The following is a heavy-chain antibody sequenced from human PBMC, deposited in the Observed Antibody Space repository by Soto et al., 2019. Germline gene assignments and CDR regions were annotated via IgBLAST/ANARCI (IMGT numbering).Heavy chain of an antibody. CDR2: ISYDGSNK. V-gene: IGHV3-30-3*01. CDR1: GFTFSSYA. Sequence: GGSLRLSCAASGFTFSSYAMHWVRQAPGKGLEWVAVISYDGSNKYYADSVKGRFTISRDNSKNTLYLQMNSLRAEDTAVYYCAKGDRPSSSSPYYYYGLDVWGQGTTVTVSS. J-gene: IGHJ6*02. CDR3: AKGDRPSSSSPYYYYGLDV. D-gene: IGHD6-6*01.